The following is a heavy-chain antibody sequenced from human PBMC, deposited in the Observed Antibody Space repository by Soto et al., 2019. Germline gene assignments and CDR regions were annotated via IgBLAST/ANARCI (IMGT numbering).Heavy chain of an antibody. CDR3: ARDLWVEPELYYYGMDV. CDR2: IFYSGTT. CDR1: GDSISSADYY. Sequence: QVQLQESGPGLVRPSQTLSLTCTVSGDSISSADYYWSWIRQTPGKGLEWIGHIFYSGTTYYNPSRKSRLTISVATSKNHFSLRLTSVTAADTAVYYCARDLWVEPELYYYGMDVWGQGTTVTVSS. V-gene: IGHV4-30-4*01. D-gene: IGHD1-1*01. J-gene: IGHJ6*02.